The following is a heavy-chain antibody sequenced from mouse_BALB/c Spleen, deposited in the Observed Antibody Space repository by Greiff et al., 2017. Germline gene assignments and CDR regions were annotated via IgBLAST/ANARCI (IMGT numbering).Heavy chain of an antibody. D-gene: IGHD1-2*01. CDR1: GFNIKDTY. Sequence: EVQLQQSGAELVKPGASVKLSCTASGFNIKDTYMHWVKQRPEQGLEWIGRIDPANGNTKYDPKFQGKATITADTSSNTAYLQLSSLTSEDTAVYYCARGLRPGAMDYWGQGTSVTVSS. V-gene: IGHV14-3*02. CDR3: ARGLRPGAMDY. CDR2: IDPANGNT. J-gene: IGHJ4*01.